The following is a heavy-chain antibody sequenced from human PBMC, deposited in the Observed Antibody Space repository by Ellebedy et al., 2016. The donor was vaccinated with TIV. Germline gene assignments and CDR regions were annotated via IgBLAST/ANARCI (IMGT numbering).Heavy chain of an antibody. Sequence: SETLSLTCAVSGYSISSGFYWGWVRQPPGKGLEWIGSIYHSGSTFYNLSLKSRVTISLDASKNYFSLKLSSMTAADTAVYYCARVPFYYQSSAYFDSDSWGQGTLVTVTS. V-gene: IGHV4-38-2*01. CDR3: ARVPFYYQSSAYFDSDS. CDR2: IYHSGST. J-gene: IGHJ4*02. CDR1: GYSISSGFY. D-gene: IGHD3-22*01.